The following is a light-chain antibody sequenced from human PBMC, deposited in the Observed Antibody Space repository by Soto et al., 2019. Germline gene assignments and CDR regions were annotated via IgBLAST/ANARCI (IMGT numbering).Light chain of an antibody. CDR3: PKYYTDLET. J-gene: IGKJ1*01. V-gene: IGKV1-27*01. CDR1: QGISNY. CDR2: DAS. Sequence: DIEMTQSPSSLSVSVGDRVTITCRASQGISNYLAWYQQKPGKVPKNLIYDASTWQSGFPSRFSGSGSGTDFTLTISSLKPEDVATYYSPKYYTDLETFGQGTKVEIK.